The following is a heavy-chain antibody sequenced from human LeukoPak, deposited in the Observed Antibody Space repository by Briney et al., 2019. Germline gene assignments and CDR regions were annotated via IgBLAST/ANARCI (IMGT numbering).Heavy chain of an antibody. J-gene: IGHJ6*02. CDR2: ISSTSSTI. CDR3: AKDVGSGSYNYYYGMDV. V-gene: IGHV3-48*01. D-gene: IGHD3-10*01. CDR1: GFTFSGHS. Sequence: PGGSLRLSCAASGFTFSGHSMNWVRQAPGKGLEWVSYISSTSSTIYYADSVKGRFTVSRDNAKNSLYLQMNSLRAEDTALYYCAKDVGSGSYNYYYGMDVWGQGTTVTVSS.